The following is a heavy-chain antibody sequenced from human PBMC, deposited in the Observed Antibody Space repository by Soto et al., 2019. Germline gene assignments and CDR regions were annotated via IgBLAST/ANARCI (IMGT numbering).Heavy chain of an antibody. V-gene: IGHV4-61*01. CDR1: GGSVRSGSYY. J-gene: IGHJ4*02. Sequence: QVQLQESGPGLVKPSETLSLTCTVSGGSVRSGSYYWSWIRQPPGKGLEWIGYIYYSGTTNYNPSLKSQVTISVDTSKNQFSLKLSSVTAADTAVYYCARVEDYGDYFDYWGQGTLVTVSS. CDR2: IYYSGTT. CDR3: ARVEDYGDYFDY. D-gene: IGHD4-17*01.